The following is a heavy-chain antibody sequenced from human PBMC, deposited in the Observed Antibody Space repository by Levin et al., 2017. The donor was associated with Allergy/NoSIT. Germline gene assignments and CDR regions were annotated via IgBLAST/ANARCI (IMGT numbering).Heavy chain of an antibody. CDR2: INAGGDST. J-gene: IGHJ4*02. Sequence: GESLKISCAASGLTFSNYAMSWVRQAPGKGLEWVSSINAGGDSTYYPDSVKGRFTISRDNSKNTLYLQMNSLRAEDTALYYCAKGQVSTAPSLRFDFWGQGTLVTVSS. V-gene: IGHV3-23*01. D-gene: IGHD1-1*01. CDR1: GLTFSNYA. CDR3: AKGQVSTAPSLRFDF.